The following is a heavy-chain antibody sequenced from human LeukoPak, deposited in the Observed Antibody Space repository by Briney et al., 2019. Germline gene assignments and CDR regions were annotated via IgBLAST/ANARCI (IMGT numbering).Heavy chain of an antibody. CDR2: IYYSGST. CDR1: GGSISSSSYY. Sequence: PSETLSLTCTVSGGSISSSSYYWGWIRQPPGKGLEWIGRIYYSGSTYYNPSLKSRVTISVDTSKNQFSLKLSSVTAADTAVYYCARPTTVVTLTRDWYFDLWGRGTLVTVSS. D-gene: IGHD4-23*01. V-gene: IGHV4-39*07. J-gene: IGHJ2*01. CDR3: ARPTTVVTLTRDWYFDL.